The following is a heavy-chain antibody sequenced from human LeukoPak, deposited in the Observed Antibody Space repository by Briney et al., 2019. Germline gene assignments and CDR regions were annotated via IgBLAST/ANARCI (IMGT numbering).Heavy chain of an antibody. Sequence: GGSLRLSCAASGFTFSSYAMSWVRQAPGKGLEWVSAISGSPGSTYYADSVKGRFTISRDNSKNTLYLQMNSLKTEDTAVYYCTTDPDQWELLDYWGQGTLVTVSS. CDR2: ISGSPGST. D-gene: IGHD1-26*01. CDR1: GFTFSSYA. V-gene: IGHV3-23*01. CDR3: TTDPDQWELLDY. J-gene: IGHJ4*02.